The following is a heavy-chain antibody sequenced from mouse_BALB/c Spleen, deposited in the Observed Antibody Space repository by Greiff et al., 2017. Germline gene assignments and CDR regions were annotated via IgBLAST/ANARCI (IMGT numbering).Heavy chain of an antibody. J-gene: IGHJ4*01. V-gene: IGHV3-2*02. CDR1: GYSITSDYA. CDR2: ISYSGST. Sequence: EVKLMESGPGLVKPSQSLSLTCTVTGYSITSDYAWNWIRQFPGNKLEWMGYISYSGSTSYNPSLKSRISITRDTSKNQFFLQLNSVTTEDTATYYCARGREVDYAMDYWGQGTSVTVSS. CDR3: ARGREVDYAMDY.